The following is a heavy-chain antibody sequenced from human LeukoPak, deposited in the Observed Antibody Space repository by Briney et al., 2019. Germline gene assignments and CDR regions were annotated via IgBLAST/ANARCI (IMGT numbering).Heavy chain of an antibody. Sequence: ASVKVSCKTSAYTFTSYAMNWVRQAPGQGLEWMGWINTNTGNPTYAQGFTGRFVFSLDTSVSTAYLQINSLKAEDTAVYYYARDDSSSQPWGQGTLVTVSS. CDR2: INTNTGNP. V-gene: IGHV7-4-1*02. J-gene: IGHJ5*02. CDR1: AYTFTSYA. D-gene: IGHD6-6*01. CDR3: ARDDSSSQP.